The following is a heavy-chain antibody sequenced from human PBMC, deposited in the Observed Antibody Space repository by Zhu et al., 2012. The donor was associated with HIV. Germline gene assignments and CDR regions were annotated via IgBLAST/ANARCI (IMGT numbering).Heavy chain of an antibody. Sequence: EVQLVESGGGLVKPGGSLRLSCAASGFTFSDAWMSWVRQAPGKGLEWVGRIKRKGDGGTTIHAAPVKGRFTISRDDSKDTLYLQMNSLKTEDTAVYYCTTDHPYSQDTSGHDYWGQGTLVTVSS. CDR3: TTDHPYSQDTSGHDY. D-gene: IGHD3-22*01. CDR1: GFTFSDAW. J-gene: IGHJ4*02. CDR2: IKRKGDGGTT. V-gene: IGHV3-15*01.